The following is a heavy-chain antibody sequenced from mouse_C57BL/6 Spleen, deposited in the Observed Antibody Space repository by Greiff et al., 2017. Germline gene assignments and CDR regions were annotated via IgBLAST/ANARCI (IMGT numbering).Heavy chain of an antibody. J-gene: IGHJ2*01. CDR1: GFSLTSYG. CDR2: IWSGGST. V-gene: IGHV2-2*01. CDR3: ARGEGKLFRNFDY. Sequence: QVQLQQSGPGLVQPSQSLSITCTASGFSLTSYGVHWVRQSPGTGLEWLGVIWSGGSTDSNAAFISRLSISKNNSKSQVFFKMNSLQADDTAIYYCARGEGKLFRNFDYWGQGTTLTVSS.